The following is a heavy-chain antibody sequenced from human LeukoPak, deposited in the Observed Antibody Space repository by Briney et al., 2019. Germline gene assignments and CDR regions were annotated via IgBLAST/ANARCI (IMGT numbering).Heavy chain of an antibody. J-gene: IGHJ6*02. D-gene: IGHD4-17*01. V-gene: IGHV3-30-3*01. CDR3: ARADYGDYIYYYYYGMDV. CDR2: ISYGGSNK. CDR1: GFTFSSYA. Sequence: PGRSLRLSCAASGFTFSSYAMHWVRQAPGKGLEWVAVISYGGSNKYYADSVKGRFTISRDNSKNTLYLQMNSLRAEDTAVYYCARADYGDYIYYYYYGMDVWGQGTTVTVSS.